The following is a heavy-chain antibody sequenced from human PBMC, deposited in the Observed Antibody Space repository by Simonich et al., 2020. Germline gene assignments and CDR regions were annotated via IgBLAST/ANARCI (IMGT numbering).Heavy chain of an antibody. Sequence: QVQLVQSGAEVKKPGSSVKVSCKASGGTFSSYAISWVRQGPGQGLEWMGGIIPILRIANDAQKFQSRVTMTADKSTSTAYMELSSLRSEDTAVYYCARGGLADRRIVYYYYMDVWGKGTTVTVSS. V-gene: IGHV1-69*09. CDR1: GGTFSSYA. J-gene: IGHJ6*03. CDR3: ARGGLADRRIVYYYYMDV. CDR2: IIPILRIA. D-gene: IGHD2-15*01.